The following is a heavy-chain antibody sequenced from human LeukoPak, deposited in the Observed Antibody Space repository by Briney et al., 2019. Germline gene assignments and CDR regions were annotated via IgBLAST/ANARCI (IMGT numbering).Heavy chain of an antibody. CDR3: ARVWYNTRWYAFDV. V-gene: IGHV3-23*01. CDR1: GFSFSVYW. D-gene: IGHD1-14*01. Sequence: PGGSLRLSCAASGFSFSVYWMHWVRQAPGKGPVWVSAISGSGGSTYYADSVKGRFTISRDNSKNTLYLQMNSLRAEDTAVYYCARVWYNTRWYAFDVWGQGTQVTVSS. CDR2: ISGSGGST. J-gene: IGHJ4*02.